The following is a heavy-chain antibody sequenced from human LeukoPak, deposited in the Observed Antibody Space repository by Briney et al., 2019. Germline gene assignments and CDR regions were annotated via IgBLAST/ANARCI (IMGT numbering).Heavy chain of an antibody. CDR3: ARVGQLVRVFDY. Sequence: SETLSLTCTVSYASISSSTYYWGWIRQPPGKGLEWIGYIYYSGSTNYNPSLKSRVTISVDTSKNQFSLKLSSVTAADTAVYYCARVGQLVRVFDYWGQGTLITVSS. CDR2: IYYSGST. V-gene: IGHV4-61*05. CDR1: YASISSSTYY. D-gene: IGHD6-13*01. J-gene: IGHJ4*02.